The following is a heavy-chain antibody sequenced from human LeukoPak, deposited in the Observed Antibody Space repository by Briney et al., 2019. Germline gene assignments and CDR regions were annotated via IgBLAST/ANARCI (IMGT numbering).Heavy chain of an antibody. CDR2: MNPNSGNT. J-gene: IGHJ3*02. CDR3: ARLDLGITMVQGGDAFDI. CDR1: GYTFTSYD. D-gene: IGHD3-10*01. V-gene: IGHV1-8*01. Sequence: ASVKVSCKASGYTFTSYDTNWVRQATGQGHEWRGWMNPNSGNTGYAQKFQGRVTMTRNTSISTAYMELSSLRSEDTAVYYCARLDLGITMVQGGDAFDIWGQGTMVTVSS.